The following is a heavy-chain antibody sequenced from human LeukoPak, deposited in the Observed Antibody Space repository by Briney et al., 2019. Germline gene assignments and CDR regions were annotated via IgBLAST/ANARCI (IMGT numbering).Heavy chain of an antibody. CDR1: GGSISSSSYY. D-gene: IGHD2-15*01. V-gene: IGHV4-39*01. Sequence: SETLSLTCTVSGGSISSSSYYWGWIRQPPGKGLEWIGSIYYSGSTYYNPSLKSRVTISVDTSKNQFSLKLSSVTAADTAVYYCARLHCSGGSCYLDYWGQGTLVAVSS. CDR3: ARLHCSGGSCYLDY. J-gene: IGHJ4*02. CDR2: IYYSGST.